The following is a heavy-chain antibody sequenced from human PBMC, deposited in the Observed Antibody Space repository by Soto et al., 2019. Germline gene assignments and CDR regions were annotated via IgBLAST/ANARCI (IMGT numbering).Heavy chain of an antibody. Sequence: ASVKVSCRASGYTFTSYAIHGVRQAPGQRLEWMGWMNAGNGNTKYSQKFQGRVTITRDTSASTAYMELSSLRSEDTAVYYCATDLASRTLSVVYNWFDSWGEGTQVTVS. CDR3: ATDLASRTLSVVYNWFDS. V-gene: IGHV1-3*01. D-gene: IGHD5-12*01. CDR2: MNAGNGNT. J-gene: IGHJ5*01. CDR1: GYTFTSYA.